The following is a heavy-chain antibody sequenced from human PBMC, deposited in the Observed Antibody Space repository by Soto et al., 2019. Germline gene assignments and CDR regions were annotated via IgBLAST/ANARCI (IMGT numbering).Heavy chain of an antibody. Sequence: QVQLQESGPGLVKPSQTLSLTCTVSGGSISSGGYYWSWIRQHPGKGLEWIGYIYYSGSTYYNPSLKRRFTISVDPSKNQSSLKRSSVTAEATAVYYCARDLSSSWGWFDPWGQGTLVAVSS. CDR2: IYYSGST. CDR1: GGSISSGGYY. CDR3: ARDLSSSWGWFDP. D-gene: IGHD6-13*01. V-gene: IGHV4-31*03. J-gene: IGHJ5*02.